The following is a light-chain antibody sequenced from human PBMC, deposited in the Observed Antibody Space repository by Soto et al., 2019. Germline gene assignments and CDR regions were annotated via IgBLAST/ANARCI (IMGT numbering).Light chain of an antibody. CDR1: QDISNY. CDR3: QQYDNLPTIT. CDR2: DAS. J-gene: IGKJ5*01. Sequence: DIQMTQSPSSLSASVGDRVTITCQASQDISNYLNWYQQKPGKVPKLLTYDASNLETGVPLRFSGSGSGTDFTFTISSLHPEDISTYYCQQYDNLPTITFGQGTRLEIK. V-gene: IGKV1-33*01.